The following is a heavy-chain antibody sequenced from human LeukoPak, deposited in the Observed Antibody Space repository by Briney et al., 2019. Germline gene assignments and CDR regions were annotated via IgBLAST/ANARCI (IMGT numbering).Heavy chain of an antibody. CDR3: ARDYTGGWNDY. Sequence: GGSLKLSCATSGFTFNNYNMNWVRQAPGRALEWVSSITSSGTYIFYADSVKGRFTISRDNAKNSLYLQMNSLRADDTAVYYCARDYTGGWNDYWGQRTLVTVSS. CDR1: GFTFNNYN. CDR2: ITSSGTYI. J-gene: IGHJ4*02. V-gene: IGHV3-21*01. D-gene: IGHD7-27*01.